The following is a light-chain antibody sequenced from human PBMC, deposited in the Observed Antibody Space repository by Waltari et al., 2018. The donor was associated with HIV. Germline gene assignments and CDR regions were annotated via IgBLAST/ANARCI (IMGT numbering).Light chain of an antibody. CDR3: CSYAGSSNWV. CDR2: EGI. V-gene: IGLV2-23*01. J-gene: IGLJ3*02. CDR1: SSDVGSYNL. Sequence: QSALTQPASVSGSPGQSITISCTGSSSDVGSYNLVSWYQQNPGKAPKLIIYEGINRPSGVSNRFSGSKSGNTASLTISGLQAEDEADYYCCSYAGSSNWVFGGGTKLTVL.